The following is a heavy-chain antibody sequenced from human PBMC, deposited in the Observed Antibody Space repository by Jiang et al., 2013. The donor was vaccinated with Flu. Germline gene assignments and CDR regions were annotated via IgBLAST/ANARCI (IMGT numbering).Heavy chain of an antibody. Sequence: GAEVKKPGESLRISCKGSGYSFTSYWISWVRQMPGKGLEWMGRIDPSDSYTNYSPSFQGHVTISADKSISTAYLQWSSLKASDTAMYYCARGFGVPAAANWFDPWGQGTLVTVSS. CDR1: GYSFTSYW. D-gene: IGHD2-2*01. V-gene: IGHV5-10-1*01. J-gene: IGHJ5*02. CDR3: ARGFGVPAAANWFDP. CDR2: IDPSDSYT.